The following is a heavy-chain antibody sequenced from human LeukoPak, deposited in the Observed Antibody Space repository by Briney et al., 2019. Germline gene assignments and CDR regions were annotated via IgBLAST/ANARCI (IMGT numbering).Heavy chain of an antibody. Sequence: SETLSLTCAVYGGSFSGYYWSWIRQPPGKGLEWIGEINHSGSTNYNPSLKSRVTISVDTSENQFSLKLSSVTAADTAVYYCARGRAGRRPPWYFDLWGRGTLVTVSS. CDR1: GGSFSGYY. V-gene: IGHV4-34*01. CDR2: INHSGST. J-gene: IGHJ2*01. CDR3: ARGRAGRRPPWYFDL. D-gene: IGHD6-19*01.